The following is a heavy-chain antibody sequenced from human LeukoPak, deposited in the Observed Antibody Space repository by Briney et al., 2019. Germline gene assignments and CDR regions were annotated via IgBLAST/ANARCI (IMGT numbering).Heavy chain of an antibody. CDR3: ARVFLADYYDSSGYRNAFDI. J-gene: IGHJ3*02. V-gene: IGHV1-69*04. CDR1: GGTFSSYA. Sequence: SMKVSCKASGGTFSSYAISWVRHAPGQGLEWMGRIIPILGIANYAQKFQGRVTITADKSTSTAYMELSSLRSEDTAVYYCARVFLADYYDSSGYRNAFDIWGQGTMVTVSP. D-gene: IGHD3-22*01. CDR2: IIPILGIA.